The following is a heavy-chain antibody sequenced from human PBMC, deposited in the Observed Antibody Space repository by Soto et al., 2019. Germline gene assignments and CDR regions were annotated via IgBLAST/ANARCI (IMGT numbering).Heavy chain of an antibody. CDR3: AKWGAAAGTT. V-gene: IGHV4-59*01. Sequence: QVHLQESGPGLVKPAETLSLTCSVSGGSISSYYWSWIRQPPGKGLEWIGYVFYTGITKYNPSFKSRSTSSGDTSRNQFSLKLRSVTAADTAVYYCAKWGAAAGTTWGQGIRVNVSS. CDR1: GGSISSYY. CDR2: VFYTGIT. J-gene: IGHJ4*02. D-gene: IGHD6-25*01.